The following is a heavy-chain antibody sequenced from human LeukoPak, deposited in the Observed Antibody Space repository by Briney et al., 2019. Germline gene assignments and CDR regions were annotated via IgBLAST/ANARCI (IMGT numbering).Heavy chain of an antibody. D-gene: IGHD1-26*01. Sequence: SEPLSLTCTLSGGSISSSSYHWGWVRQPPAKGLEWIGRIYYSGNTYYNPSLKSRVTISVDTSKNQFSLKLSSVTAADTAVYYCASVVGATADYWGQGTLVTVSS. CDR2: IYYSGNT. CDR1: GGSISSSSYH. CDR3: ASVVGATADY. J-gene: IGHJ4*02. V-gene: IGHV4-39*01.